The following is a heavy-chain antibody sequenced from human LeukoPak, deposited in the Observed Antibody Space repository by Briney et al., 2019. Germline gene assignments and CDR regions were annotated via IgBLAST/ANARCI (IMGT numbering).Heavy chain of an antibody. V-gene: IGHV4-59*01. CDR1: GGSLTNYY. Sequence: TSETLSLTCTVSGGSLTNYYWSWIRQPPGKGLDWIGHIYYSGSTNYNPSLKSRVTISVDTSKNQFSLKLSSVTAADTAVYYCARDLAAAGAWFDPWGQGTLVTVSS. CDR2: IYYSGST. CDR3: ARDLAAAGAWFDP. J-gene: IGHJ5*02. D-gene: IGHD6-13*01.